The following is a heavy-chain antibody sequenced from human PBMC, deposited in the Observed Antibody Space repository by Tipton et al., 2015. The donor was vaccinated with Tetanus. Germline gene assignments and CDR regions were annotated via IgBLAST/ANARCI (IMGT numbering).Heavy chain of an antibody. D-gene: IGHD3-10*01. J-gene: IGHJ4*02. Sequence: QLVQSGGGLIQPGGSLRLSCAASGFTVSSNYMSWVRQAPGKGLEWVSVIYSGGSTYYADSVKGRFTISRDNSKNTLYLQMNSLRAGDRAVYYCARGYYYGSGSYYNPPFFDYWGQGTLVTVSS. V-gene: IGHV3-53*01. CDR2: IYSGGST. CDR1: GFTVSSNY. CDR3: ARGYYYGSGSYYNPPFFDY.